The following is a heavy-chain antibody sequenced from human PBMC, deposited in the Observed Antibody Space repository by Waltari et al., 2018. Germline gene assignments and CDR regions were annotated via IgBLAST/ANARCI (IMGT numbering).Heavy chain of an antibody. Sequence: QVQLQQWGAGLLKPSETLSLTCAVYGGSFSGYYWSGIRQPPGKGLEWIGEINRSGSTNYTASRKSRVTISVDTSKNQFSLKLSSVTAADTAVYYCARVAAAANDYWGQGTLVTVSS. D-gene: IGHD6-13*01. CDR1: GGSFSGYY. J-gene: IGHJ4*02. CDR2: INRSGST. CDR3: ARVAAAANDY. V-gene: IGHV4-34*01.